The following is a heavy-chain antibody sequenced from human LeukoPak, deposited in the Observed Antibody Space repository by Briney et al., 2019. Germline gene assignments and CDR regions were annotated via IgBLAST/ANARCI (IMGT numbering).Heavy chain of an antibody. V-gene: IGHV4-34*01. J-gene: IGHJ6*03. Sequence: PSETLSLTCAVYGGTFHGYYWRGIRQSPGKGLELVGEIDHTGTPNYNPSLKSRFTLSVDTSKNQFSLKLSAVTAADTAIYYCARSVQVNYVGYFGEDNHYYHMDVWGKGTPVIVSS. CDR2: IDHTGTP. CDR1: GGTFHGYY. D-gene: IGHD3-10*01. CDR3: ARSVQVNYVGYFGEDNHYYHMDV.